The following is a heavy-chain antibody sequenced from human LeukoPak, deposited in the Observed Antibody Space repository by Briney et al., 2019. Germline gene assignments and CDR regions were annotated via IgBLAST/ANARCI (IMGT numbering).Heavy chain of an antibody. J-gene: IGHJ4*02. D-gene: IGHD3-22*01. V-gene: IGHV1-2*02. CDR1: GYTFTGYY. CDR3: AREGEVDTMIVGYYFDY. Sequence: ASVKVSCKASGYTFTGYYIHWVRQAPGQGLEWMGWINPNSSGTNYAQKFQGRVTMTRDTSISTAYMELSRLRSDDTAVYYCAREGEVDTMIVGYYFDYWGQGTLVTVSS. CDR2: INPNSSGT.